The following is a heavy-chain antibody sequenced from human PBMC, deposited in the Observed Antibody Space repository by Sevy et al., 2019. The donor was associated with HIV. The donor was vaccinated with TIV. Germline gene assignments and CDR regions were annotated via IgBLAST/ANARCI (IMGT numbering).Heavy chain of an antibody. Sequence: GGSLRLPCAASGFSSTTSDMHWVRQAPGKGLEWVAYVRNDGSNKYYADSVRDRFTISRDSPKNTLYLQMNSLRDEDTAIYYCARGRKTTEEWLEELDYYYGLDVWGQGTTVTVSS. CDR2: VRNDGSNK. D-gene: IGHD2-8*01. J-gene: IGHJ6*02. CDR1: GFSSTTSD. CDR3: ARGRKTTEEWLEELDYYYGLDV. V-gene: IGHV3-30*02.